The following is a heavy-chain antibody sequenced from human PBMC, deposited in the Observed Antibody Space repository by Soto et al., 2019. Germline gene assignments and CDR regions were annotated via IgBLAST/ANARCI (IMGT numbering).Heavy chain of an antibody. V-gene: IGHV1-2*04. CDR1: GYTFTGYY. Sequence: QVQLVQSGAEVKKPGASVKVSCKASGYTFTGYYMHWVRQAPGQGLEWMGWINPNSGGTNYAQKFQGWVTMTRDTSNSTAYMELSRLRSDDTAVYYCARTAYSSGWPGYFDYWGQGTLVTASS. CDR2: INPNSGGT. CDR3: ARTAYSSGWPGYFDY. D-gene: IGHD6-19*01. J-gene: IGHJ4*02.